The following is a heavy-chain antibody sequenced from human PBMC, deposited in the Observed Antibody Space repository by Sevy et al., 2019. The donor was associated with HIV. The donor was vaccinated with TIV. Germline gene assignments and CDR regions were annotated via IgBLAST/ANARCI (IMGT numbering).Heavy chain of an antibody. CDR2: IKQDGTDT. D-gene: IGHD1-26*01. V-gene: IGHV3-7*01. CDR3: ARGLGDGGSFHYSS. J-gene: IGHJ4*02. Sequence: GGSLRLSCAASGFTFSTYWMTWVRQAPGKGLEWVANIKQDGTDTNYVDSVRGRFTISRDNGRNLLYLHMNSLRAEDTAVYFCARGLGDGGSFHYSSWGRGVLVTVSS. CDR1: GFTFSTYW.